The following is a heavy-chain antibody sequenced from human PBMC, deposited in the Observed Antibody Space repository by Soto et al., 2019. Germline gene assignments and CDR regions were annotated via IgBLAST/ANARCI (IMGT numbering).Heavy chain of an antibody. Sequence: PXESLKISCRGYGYIFNGYWIGWVRQLPGKGLEWMGVIYPGDSETIYSPSFRGQVIISADKSIRTAYLQWTSLKASDTGMYYCARREGTGWGYWGQGTQVTGSS. CDR1: GYIFNGYW. V-gene: IGHV5-51*01. CDR3: ARREGTGWGY. CDR2: IYPGDSET. D-gene: IGHD6-19*01. J-gene: IGHJ4*02.